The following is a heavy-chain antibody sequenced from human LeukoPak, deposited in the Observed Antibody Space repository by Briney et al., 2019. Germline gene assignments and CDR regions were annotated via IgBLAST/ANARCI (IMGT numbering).Heavy chain of an antibody. V-gene: IGHV4-59*01. CDR1: GGSLSDSY. CDR2: IYYRGTA. D-gene: IGHD1-26*01. Sequence: PSETLSLTCTVSGGSLSDSYWTWIRQTPGKGLEWIGCIYYRGTAYYNPSLRSRVTISVDTSKNQLSLKVTSVTAADTAVFYCARGSGSRPFDYWGQGTLVTVSS. CDR3: ARGSGSRPFDY. J-gene: IGHJ4*02.